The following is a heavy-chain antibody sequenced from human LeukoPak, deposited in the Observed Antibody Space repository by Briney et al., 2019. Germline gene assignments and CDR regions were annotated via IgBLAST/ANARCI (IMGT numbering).Heavy chain of an antibody. J-gene: IGHJ4*02. CDR1: GFTFRIYA. CDR3: AREMTIITYSFDS. Sequence: GGSLRLSCAASGFTFRIYAMSWVRQAPGKGLEWVSVISDSGGSRYHADSVRGRFTISRDNSKNTLYLQMNSLRAEDTAVYYCAREMTIITYSFDSWGQGTLVTVSS. V-gene: IGHV3-23*01. CDR2: ISDSGGSR. D-gene: IGHD5-24*01.